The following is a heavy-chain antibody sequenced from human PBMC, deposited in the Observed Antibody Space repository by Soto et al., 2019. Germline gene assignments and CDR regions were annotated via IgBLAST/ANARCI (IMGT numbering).Heavy chain of an antibody. J-gene: IGHJ4*02. Sequence: EASVKVSCKASGYTFTSYDIYWVRQATGQGLEWMGWMNPNTGNSGYAQKFQGRVTMTSDTSISTAHMELSSLRSEDTAVYSCARRAETNGWNGFGADKYYFDFWGQGTLVTVSS. CDR3: ARRAETNGWNGFGADKYYFDF. V-gene: IGHV1-8*01. CDR1: GYTFTSYD. CDR2: MNPNTGNS. D-gene: IGHD1-1*01.